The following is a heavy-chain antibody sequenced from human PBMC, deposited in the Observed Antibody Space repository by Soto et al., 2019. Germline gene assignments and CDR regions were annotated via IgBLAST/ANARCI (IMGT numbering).Heavy chain of an antibody. CDR1: GFTFSSYA. D-gene: IGHD3-22*01. CDR2: ISYDGSNK. J-gene: IGHJ3*02. Sequence: PGGSLRLSCAASGFTFSSYAMHWVRQAPGKGLEWVAVISYDGSNKYYADSVKGRFTISRDNSKNTLYLQMNSLRSEDTAVYYCARDLGDSSGYYSTDAFDIWGQGTMVTVSS. V-gene: IGHV3-30-3*01. CDR3: ARDLGDSSGYYSTDAFDI.